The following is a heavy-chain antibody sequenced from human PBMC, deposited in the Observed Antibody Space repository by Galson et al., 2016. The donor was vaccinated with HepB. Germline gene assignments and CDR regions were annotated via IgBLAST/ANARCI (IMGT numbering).Heavy chain of an antibody. CDR2: IYYRGTT. CDR1: GGSISSNIYL. J-gene: IGHJ4*02. CDR3: ARLVHGGTFFDS. D-gene: IGHD1-14*01. V-gene: IGHV4-39*01. Sequence: SETLSLTCTVSGGSISSNIYLWAWVRQPPGKGLERIGTIYYRGTTYYNPSLKSRLTMDVDTSKNQFSLKLSSVAAADTSVYYCARLVHGGTFFDSWGQGTLVTVSS.